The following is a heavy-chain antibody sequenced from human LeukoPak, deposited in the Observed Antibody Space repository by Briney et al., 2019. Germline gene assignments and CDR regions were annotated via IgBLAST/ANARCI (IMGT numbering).Heavy chain of an antibody. Sequence: PGGSLRLSCAASGFTFSSYWMHWVRQAPGKGLVWVSRIKSDGSTTTYADSVKGRFTISRDNAKNTLYLQMNSLRAEDTAVYYCARDGIVVVPAAPDYWGQGTLVTVSS. CDR1: GFTFSSYW. V-gene: IGHV3-74*01. CDR3: ARDGIVVVPAAPDY. D-gene: IGHD2-2*01. CDR2: IKSDGSTT. J-gene: IGHJ4*02.